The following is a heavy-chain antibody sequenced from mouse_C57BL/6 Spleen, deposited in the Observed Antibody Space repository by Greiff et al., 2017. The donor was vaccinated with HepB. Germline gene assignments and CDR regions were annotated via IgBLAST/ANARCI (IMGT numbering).Heavy chain of an antibody. CDR3: ARSRGGLYYFDY. Sequence: VKLMESGPELVKPGASVKISCKASGYAFSSSWMNWVKQRPGKGLEWIGRIYPGDGDTNYNGKFKGKATLTADKSSSTAYMQLSSLTSEDSAVYFCARSRGGLYYFDYWGQGTTLTVSS. V-gene: IGHV1-82*01. D-gene: IGHD1-1*01. CDR1: GYAFSSSW. CDR2: IYPGDGDT. J-gene: IGHJ2*01.